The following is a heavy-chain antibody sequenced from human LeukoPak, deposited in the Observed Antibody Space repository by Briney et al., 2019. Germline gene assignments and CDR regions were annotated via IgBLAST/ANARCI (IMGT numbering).Heavy chain of an antibody. CDR1: GFTFSGYW. J-gene: IGHJ4*02. Sequence: PGGSLRLSCAASGFTFSGYWMHWVRQAPGKGLVCVSRIKSDGTYTSYADSVKGRFTISRDNAKNTLYLQMNSLRAEDTAVYYCARDPYGGHYFASWGKGTLFTASP. D-gene: IGHD4-23*01. V-gene: IGHV3-74*03. CDR2: IKSDGTYT. CDR3: ARDPYGGHYFAS.